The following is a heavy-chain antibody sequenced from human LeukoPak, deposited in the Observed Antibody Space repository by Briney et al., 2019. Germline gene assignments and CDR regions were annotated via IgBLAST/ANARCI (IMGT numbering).Heavy chain of an antibody. V-gene: IGHV4-59*01. J-gene: IGHJ4*02. D-gene: IGHD3-22*01. CDR2: IYNTVDV. Sequence: LETLSITCTVSGGSIIGSYWTWTRQSPGEGLEWIGYIYNTVDVKYNPSLKSRVTISIDMSRNQFSLRLNSVTAADTAVYYCARSRYYDSSGSNPTYYFDFWGQGALVTVSS. CDR1: GGSIIGSY. CDR3: ARSRYYDSSGSNPTYYFDF.